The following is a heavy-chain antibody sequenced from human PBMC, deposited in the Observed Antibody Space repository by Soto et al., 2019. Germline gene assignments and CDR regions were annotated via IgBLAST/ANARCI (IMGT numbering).Heavy chain of an antibody. V-gene: IGHV3-30*18. CDR1: GFTFSSYG. Sequence: LRLSCAASGFTFSSYGMHWVRQAPGKGLEWVAVISYDGSNKYYADSVKGRFTISRDNSKNTLYLQMNSLRAEDTAVYYCAKDRTPGIAQGYYFDYWGPGTLVTAPQ. J-gene: IGHJ4*02. CDR3: AKDRTPGIAQGYYFDY. D-gene: IGHD6-13*01. CDR2: ISYDGSNK.